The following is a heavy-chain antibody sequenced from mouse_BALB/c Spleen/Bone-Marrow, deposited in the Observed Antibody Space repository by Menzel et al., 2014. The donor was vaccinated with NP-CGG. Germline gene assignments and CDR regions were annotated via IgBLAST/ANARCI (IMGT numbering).Heavy chain of an antibody. Sequence: DVMLVESGGGLVKPGGSLKLSSAASGFTFSSYAMSWVRQTPEKRLEWVASISSGGSTYYPDSVKGRFTISRDNARNILYLQMSSLRSEDTAMYYCARVGITTVDYWGQGTTLTVSS. V-gene: IGHV5-6-5*01. CDR1: GFTFSSYA. CDR2: ISSGGST. J-gene: IGHJ2*01. CDR3: ARVGITTVDY. D-gene: IGHD1-1*01.